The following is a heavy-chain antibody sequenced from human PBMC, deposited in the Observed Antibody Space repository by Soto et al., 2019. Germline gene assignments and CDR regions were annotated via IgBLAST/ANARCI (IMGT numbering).Heavy chain of an antibody. V-gene: IGHV3-23*01. CDR2: ISGSGGST. Sequence: GGSLRLSCAASGFTFSSYALSWVRQAPWKVMEWVSAISGSGGSTYYADSVKVRFTISRDNSKNTLYLQMNSLRAEDTAVYYCAKWAVSSTDPDYYYYGMDVWGQGITLTVSS. D-gene: IGHD2-2*01. CDR1: GFTFSSYA. CDR3: AKWAVSSTDPDYYYYGMDV. J-gene: IGHJ6*02.